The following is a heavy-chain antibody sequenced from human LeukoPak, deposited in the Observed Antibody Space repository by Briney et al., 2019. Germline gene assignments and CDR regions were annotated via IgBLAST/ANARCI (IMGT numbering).Heavy chain of an antibody. CDR1: GGTFSSYA. V-gene: IGHV1-69*04. J-gene: IGHJ6*03. D-gene: IGHD3-10*01. Sequence: SVKVSCKASGGTFSSYAISWVRQAPGQGLEWMGRIIPILGIANYAQKFQGRVTITADKSTSTAYMELSSLRSEDTAVYYCARDRFSYYGSGWYYYMDVWGKGTTVTVSS. CDR3: ARDRFSYYGSGWYYYMDV. CDR2: IIPILGIA.